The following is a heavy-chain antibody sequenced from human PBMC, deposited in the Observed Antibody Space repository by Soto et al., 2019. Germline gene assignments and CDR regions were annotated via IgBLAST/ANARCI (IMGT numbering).Heavy chain of an antibody. CDR1: GGSISSGDYY. D-gene: IGHD6-6*01. V-gene: IGHV4-30-4*01. Sequence: SETLSLTCTVSGGSISSGDYYWSWIRQPPGKGLEWIGYIYYSGSTYYNPSLKSRVTISVDTSKNQFSLKLSSVTAADTAVYYCARDSRAYSSSNDAFDIWGQGTMVT. CDR3: ARDSRAYSSSNDAFDI. J-gene: IGHJ3*02. CDR2: IYYSGST.